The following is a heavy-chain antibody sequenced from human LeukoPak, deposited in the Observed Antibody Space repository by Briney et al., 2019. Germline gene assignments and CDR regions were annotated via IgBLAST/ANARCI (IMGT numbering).Heavy chain of an antibody. D-gene: IGHD5-24*01. V-gene: IGHV1-2*02. Sequence: GASVKVSCKASGYTFTGYYMHWVRQAPGQGLEYMGWINPNSGGTNYAQKFQGRVTMTGDTSISTAYMELSRLKSDDTAVYYYARDRGSSFHDAFDIWGQGTMVTVSS. CDR3: ARDRGSSFHDAFDI. CDR1: GYTFTGYY. CDR2: INPNSGGT. J-gene: IGHJ3*02.